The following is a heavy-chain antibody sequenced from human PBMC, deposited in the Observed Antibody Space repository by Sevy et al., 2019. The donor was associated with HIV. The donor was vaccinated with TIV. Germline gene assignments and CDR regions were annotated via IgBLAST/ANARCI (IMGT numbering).Heavy chain of an antibody. D-gene: IGHD1-26*01. CDR3: AKDRVSGSYYAGDFDY. J-gene: IGHJ4*02. CDR1: GFTFSSYA. V-gene: IGHV3-23*01. CDR2: ISGSGGST. Sequence: GGSLRLSCAASGFTFSSYAMNWVRQAPGKGLDWVLLISGSGGSTYYADSVKGRFTISRDNSKNTLYLQMNSLRAEDTAVYYCAKDRVSGSYYAGDFDYWGQRTLVTVSS.